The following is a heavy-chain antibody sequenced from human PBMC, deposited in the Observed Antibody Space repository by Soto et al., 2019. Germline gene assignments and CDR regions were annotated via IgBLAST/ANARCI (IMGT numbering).Heavy chain of an antibody. V-gene: IGHV3-7*01. J-gene: IGHJ4*02. D-gene: IGHD2-2*01. Sequence: PGGSLRLSCAASGFTFSSYWMSWVRQAPGKGLEWVANIKQDGSEKYYVDSVKGRFTISRDNAKNSLYLQMNSLRAEDTAVYYCARGPRNVVVPAATDYWGQGTLVTVSS. CDR3: ARGPRNVVVPAATDY. CDR1: GFTFSSYW. CDR2: IKQDGSEK.